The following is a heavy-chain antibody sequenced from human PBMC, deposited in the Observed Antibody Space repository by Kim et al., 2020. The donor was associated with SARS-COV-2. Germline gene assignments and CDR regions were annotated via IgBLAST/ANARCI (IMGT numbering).Heavy chain of an antibody. Sequence: GESLKISCKGSGYSFTSYWISWVRQMPGKGLEWMGRIDPSDSYTNYSPSFQGHVTISADKSISTAYLQWSSLKASDTAMYYCAGRSYGSGSYYNRYPKESDDAFDIWGQGTMVTVSS. J-gene: IGHJ3*02. CDR1: GYSFTSYW. CDR2: IDPSDSYT. V-gene: IGHV5-10-1*01. D-gene: IGHD3-10*01. CDR3: AGRSYGSGSYYNRYPKESDDAFDI.